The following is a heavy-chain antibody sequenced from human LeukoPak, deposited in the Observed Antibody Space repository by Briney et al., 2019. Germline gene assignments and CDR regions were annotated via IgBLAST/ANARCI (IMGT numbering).Heavy chain of an antibody. J-gene: IGHJ4*02. Sequence: SETLSLTCAVYGGSFNGYYWSWIRQPPGKGLEWIGEINHSGSTNYNPSLKSRVTISVDTSKNQFSLKLSSVTAADTAVYYCARGRGVYSSSWYYWGQGTLVTVSS. CDR1: GGSFNGYY. CDR2: INHSGST. V-gene: IGHV4-34*01. CDR3: ARGRGVYSSSWYY. D-gene: IGHD6-13*01.